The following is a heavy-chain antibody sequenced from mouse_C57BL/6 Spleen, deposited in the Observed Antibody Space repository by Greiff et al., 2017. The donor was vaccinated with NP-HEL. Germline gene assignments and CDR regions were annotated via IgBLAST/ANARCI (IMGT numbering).Heavy chain of an antibody. CDR2: INPSSGYT. Sequence: QVQLQQSGPELVKPGASVKLSCKASGYTFTSYWMHWVKQRPGQGLEWIGYINPSSGYTKYNQKFKDKATLTADKSSSTAYMQLSSLTYEDSAVYYCARTDYGFLYFDYWGQGTTLTVSS. J-gene: IGHJ2*01. CDR3: ARTDYGFLYFDY. D-gene: IGHD2-2*01. CDR1: GYTFTSYW. V-gene: IGHV1-7*01.